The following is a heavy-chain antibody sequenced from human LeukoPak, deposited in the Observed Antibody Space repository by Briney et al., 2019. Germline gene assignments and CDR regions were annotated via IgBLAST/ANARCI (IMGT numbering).Heavy chain of an antibody. Sequence: PSETLSLTCAVYGGSFSGYYWSWIRQPPGKGLEWIGEINHSGSTNYNPSLKSRVTISVDTSRNQFSLKLSSVTAADTAVYYCARGVRDFWSGYYASADWFDPWGQGTLVTVSS. V-gene: IGHV4-34*01. CDR2: INHSGST. CDR1: GGSFSGYY. J-gene: IGHJ5*02. D-gene: IGHD3-3*01. CDR3: ARGVRDFWSGYYASADWFDP.